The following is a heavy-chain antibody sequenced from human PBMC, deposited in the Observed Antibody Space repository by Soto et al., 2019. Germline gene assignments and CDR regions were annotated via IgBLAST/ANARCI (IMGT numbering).Heavy chain of an antibody. J-gene: IGHJ4*02. V-gene: IGHV4-39*01. Sequence: PSETLSLTCTVSGGSISSSSYYWGWIRQPPGKGLEWIGSIYYSGSTYYNPSLKSRVTISVDTSKNQFSLKLSSVTAADTAVYYCARHINTYYYGSGVDYWGQGTLVTV. CDR2: IYYSGST. CDR3: ARHINTYYYGSGVDY. CDR1: GGSISSSSYY. D-gene: IGHD3-10*01.